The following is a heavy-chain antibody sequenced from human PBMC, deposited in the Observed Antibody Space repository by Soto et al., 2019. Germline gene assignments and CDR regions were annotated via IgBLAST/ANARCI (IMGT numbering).Heavy chain of an antibody. Sequence: VQLVQSWAEVKKPGSSVKVYCKASGGTFSSYSIKWVRQATGQGLEWMGQIIPIFGTANYAQKFQGRVPITEDEFTRTAYLELSSLRSEDTAVYYCARDGGRHSGGSDYCGQGTLVTVSS. CDR1: GGTFSSYS. D-gene: IGHD1-26*01. J-gene: IGHJ4*02. V-gene: IGHV1-69*01. CDR3: ARDGGRHSGGSDY. CDR2: IIPIFGTA.